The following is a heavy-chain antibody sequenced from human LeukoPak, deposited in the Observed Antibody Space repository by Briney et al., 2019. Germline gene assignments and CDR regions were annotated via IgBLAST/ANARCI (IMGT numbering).Heavy chain of an antibody. CDR1: GGSFSGYY. V-gene: IGHV4-34*01. CDR3: ARAQTRDFWSGYWGYYFDY. Sequence: SETLSLTCAVYGGSFSGYYWSWIRQPPGKGLEWIGEINHSGSTNYNPSLKSRVTISVDTSKNQFSLKLSSVTAADTAVYYCARAQTRDFWSGYWGYYFDYWDQGTLVTVSS. CDR2: INHSGST. D-gene: IGHD3-3*01. J-gene: IGHJ4*02.